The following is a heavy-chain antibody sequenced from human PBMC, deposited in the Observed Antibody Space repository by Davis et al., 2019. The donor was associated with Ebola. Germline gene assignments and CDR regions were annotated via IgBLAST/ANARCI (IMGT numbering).Heavy chain of an antibody. J-gene: IGHJ4*02. CDR1: GYTFTSYG. D-gene: IGHD1-26*01. Sequence: ASVKVSCKASGYTFTSYGISWVRQAPGQGLEWMGWISAYNGNTNYAQKLQGRVTMTTDTSTSTAYMELRSLRSDDTAVYYCARGVGLRELLETGFDYWGQGTLVTVSS. CDR2: ISAYNGNT. CDR3: ARGVGLRELLETGFDY. V-gene: IGHV1-18*04.